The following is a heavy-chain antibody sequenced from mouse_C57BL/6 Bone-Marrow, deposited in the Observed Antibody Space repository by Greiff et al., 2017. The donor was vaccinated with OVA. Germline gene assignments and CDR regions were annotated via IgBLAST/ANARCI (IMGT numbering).Heavy chain of an antibody. Sequence: VQLQQSGAELAKPGASVKLSCKASGYTFTSYWMHWVKQRPGQGLEWIGYINPSSGYTKYNQKFKDKATLTVAKSSSTAYMQLSSLTSEDSAVYYCARVDDYAWFAYWGQGTLVTVSA. D-gene: IGHD2-4*01. CDR3: ARVDDYAWFAY. V-gene: IGHV1-7*01. CDR1: GYTFTSYW. CDR2: INPSSGYT. J-gene: IGHJ3*01.